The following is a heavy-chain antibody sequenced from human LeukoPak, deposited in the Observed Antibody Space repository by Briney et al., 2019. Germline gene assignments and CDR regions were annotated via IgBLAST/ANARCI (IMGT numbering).Heavy chain of an antibody. CDR2: TYYSSKWYN. Sequence: SQALSLACAISGDSVSTNSASWNWIRQSPSRGLEWLGRTYYSSKWYNDYAVSVKSRTTINPDTSKNQFSLELRSVTPEDTAVYYCARALTRDRKYFDYWGQGTLVTVSS. D-gene: IGHD1-14*01. V-gene: IGHV6-1*01. CDR3: ARALTRDRKYFDY. CDR1: GDSVSTNSAS. J-gene: IGHJ4*02.